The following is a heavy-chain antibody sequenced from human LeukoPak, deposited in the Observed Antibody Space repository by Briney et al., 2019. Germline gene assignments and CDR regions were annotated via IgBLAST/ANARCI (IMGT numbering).Heavy chain of an antibody. CDR2: ISYDGSNK. D-gene: IGHD5-18*01. CDR3: ARDAEGYSYGYEDFDY. J-gene: IGHJ4*02. V-gene: IGHV3-30-3*01. CDR1: GFTFSSYA. Sequence: GRSLRLSCAASGFTFSSYAMHWVRQAPGKGLEWVAVISYDGSNKYYADSVKGRFTISRDNSKNTLYLQMNSLRAEDTAVYYCARDAEGYSYGYEDFDYWGQGTLVTVSS.